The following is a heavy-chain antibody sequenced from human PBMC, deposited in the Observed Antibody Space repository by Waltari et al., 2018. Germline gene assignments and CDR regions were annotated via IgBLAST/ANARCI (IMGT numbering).Heavy chain of an antibody. D-gene: IGHD6-13*01. CDR1: GFTFSSYS. V-gene: IGHV3-21*01. CDR2: ISSSSSYI. CDR3: ARSAAAAGSDY. J-gene: IGHJ4*02. Sequence: EVQLVESGGGLVKPGGSLRLSCAASGFTFSSYSMNWFRQAPGKGLEWVSSISSSSSYIYYADSVKGRFTISRDNAKNSLYLQMNSLRAEDTAVYYCARSAAAAGSDYWGQGTLVTVSS.